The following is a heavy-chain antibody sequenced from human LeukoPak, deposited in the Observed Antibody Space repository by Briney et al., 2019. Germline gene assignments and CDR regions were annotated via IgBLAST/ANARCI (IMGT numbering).Heavy chain of an antibody. CDR1: GDSISTYY. D-gene: IGHD5-24*01. CDR2: IYYSGST. CDR3: ARGVGYNYRPYHFDY. Sequence: SETLSLTCTVSGDSISTYYWNWIRQPPGKGLEWIGYIYYSGSTSYNPSLKSRVTISVDTSKNQFSLKLSSVTAADTAFYYCARGVGYNYRPYHFDYWGQGTLVTVSS. V-gene: IGHV4-59*08. J-gene: IGHJ4*02.